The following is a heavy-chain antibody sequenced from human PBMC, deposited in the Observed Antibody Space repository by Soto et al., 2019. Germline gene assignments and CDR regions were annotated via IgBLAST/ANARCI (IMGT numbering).Heavy chain of an antibody. CDR2: ISAYNGNT. V-gene: IGHV1-18*01. J-gene: IGHJ5*02. D-gene: IGHD3-9*01. Sequence: ASVNVSCKASGYTFTSYGISWVRQAPGQGRECMGWISAYNGNTNYAQKLQGRVTMTTDTSTSTAYMELRSLRSDDTAVYYCARGWLLGNNWFDPGGQGTLVTVSS. CDR1: GYTFTSYG. CDR3: ARGWLLGNNWFDP.